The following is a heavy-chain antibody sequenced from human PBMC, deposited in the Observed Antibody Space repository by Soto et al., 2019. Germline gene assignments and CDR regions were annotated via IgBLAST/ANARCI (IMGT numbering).Heavy chain of an antibody. CDR3: TRDRCRNWGYYYYYGMNV. V-gene: IGHV3-49*03. CDR1: GFTFGDYA. J-gene: IGHJ6*02. D-gene: IGHD3-16*01. CDR2: IRSKAYGGTT. Sequence: GWSLRLSCTASGFTFGDYAMSWFRQAPGKGLEWVGFIRSKAYGGTTEYAASVKGRFTISRDDSKSIAYLQMNSLKTEDKAVYYRTRDRCRNWGYYYYYGMNVWGQGTTLTVAS.